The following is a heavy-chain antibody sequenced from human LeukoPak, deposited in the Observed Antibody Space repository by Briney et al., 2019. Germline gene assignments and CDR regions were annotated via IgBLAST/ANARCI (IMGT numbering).Heavy chain of an antibody. J-gene: IGHJ4*02. CDR3: ARDGGTAGYSSGSDY. D-gene: IGHD5-18*01. CDR2: INPSGGSI. V-gene: IGHV1-46*01. Sequence: ASVKVSCKASGYTFTSYYMHWVRQAPGQGLEWMGIINPSGGSISYAQKFQGRVTVTTDTSTSTAYMELTSLRSDDTAVYYCARDGGTAGYSSGSDYWGQGTLVTVSS. CDR1: GYTFTSYY.